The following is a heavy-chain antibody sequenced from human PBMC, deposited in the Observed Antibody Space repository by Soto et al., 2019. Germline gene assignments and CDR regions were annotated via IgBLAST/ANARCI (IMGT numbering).Heavy chain of an antibody. D-gene: IGHD3-10*01. CDR1: GFTFRSYA. CDR2: IGVGGGDR. Sequence: EVQLLESGGGLVQPGGSLRLSCAASGFTFRSYAMSWVRQAPGKGLEWVSIIGVGGGDRYYPESVKGRFTISRDNSRDTLYLEMNSLRDEDTAVDYCARVRFGELVWGQGTLVTVSS. CDR3: ARVRFGELV. V-gene: IGHV3-23*01. J-gene: IGHJ4*02.